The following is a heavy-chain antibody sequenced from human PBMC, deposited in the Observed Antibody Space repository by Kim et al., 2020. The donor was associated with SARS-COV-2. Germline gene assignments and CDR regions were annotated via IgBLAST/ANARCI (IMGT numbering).Heavy chain of an antibody. CDR3: ARDLKTYCTNGVCNVAY. D-gene: IGHD2-8*01. J-gene: IGHJ4*02. Sequence: ASVKVSCKASGYTFTSYGISWVRQAPGQGLEWMGWISAYNGNTNYAQKLQGRVTMTTDTSTSTAYMELRSLRSDDTAVYYCARDLKTYCTNGVCNVAYWGQGTLVIVSS. CDR2: ISAYNGNT. V-gene: IGHV1-18*01. CDR1: GYTFTSYG.